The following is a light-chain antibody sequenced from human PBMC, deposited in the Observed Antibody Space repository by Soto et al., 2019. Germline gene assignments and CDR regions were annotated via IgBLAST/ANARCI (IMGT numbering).Light chain of an antibody. V-gene: IGLV7-46*01. CDR2: DTS. CDR3: LLSYSGGNWV. CDR1: TGAVTSGHY. Sequence: QDVVTQEPSLTVSPGGTVTLTCGSNTGAVTSGHYPHWLQQRPGQAPRTLIYDTSNKQSWTPARFSGSLLGGKAALTLSGAQPEDEADYYCLLSYSGGNWVFGGGTQLTVL. J-gene: IGLJ3*02.